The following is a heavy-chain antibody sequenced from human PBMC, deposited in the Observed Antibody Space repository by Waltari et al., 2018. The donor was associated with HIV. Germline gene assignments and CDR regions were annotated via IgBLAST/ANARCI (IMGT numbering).Heavy chain of an antibody. CDR2: IYDIGRT. CDR3: ARDRDGSGALDY. V-gene: IGHV4-31*01. J-gene: IGHJ4*02. Sequence: QVQLQESGPGLVKPSQTLSLTCTVSGGSISNGGYYWRWIRQHPGKGLQWLGYIYDIGRTYYNPSLRSLVTLSVDTSKNQFSLKVKSVTAADTAMYYCARDRDGSGALDYWGQGNLVTVSA. D-gene: IGHD3-10*01. CDR1: GGSISNGGYY.